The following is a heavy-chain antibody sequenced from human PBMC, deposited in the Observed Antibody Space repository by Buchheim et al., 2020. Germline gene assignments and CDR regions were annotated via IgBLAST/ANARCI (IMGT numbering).Heavy chain of an antibody. D-gene: IGHD6-13*01. CDR3: ARRDSSSWLTN. CDR2: INSDGSTT. J-gene: IGHJ4*02. CDR1: GFTFSDYY. Sequence: VQLVESGGGLVKPGGSLRLSCAASGFTFSDYYMSWIRQAPGKGLVWVSRINSDGSTTSYADSVKGRFTISRDNAKNTLYLQMNNLRAEDTAVYYCARRDSSSWLTNWGQGTL. V-gene: IGHV3-74*02.